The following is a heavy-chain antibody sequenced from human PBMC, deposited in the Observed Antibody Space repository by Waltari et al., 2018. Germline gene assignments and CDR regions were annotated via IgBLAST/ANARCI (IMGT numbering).Heavy chain of an antibody. CDR3: ARRVTMVRGVNHRRAFDI. J-gene: IGHJ3*02. Sequence: QVQLQQWGAGLLKPSETLSLTCAVYGGSFSGYYWSWIRQPPGKGLEWIGEINHSGSTNYNPALKSRVTISVDTSKNQFSLKLSSVTAADTAVYYCARRVTMVRGVNHRRAFDIWGQGTMVTVSS. V-gene: IGHV4-34*01. CDR1: GGSFSGYY. D-gene: IGHD3-10*01. CDR2: INHSGST.